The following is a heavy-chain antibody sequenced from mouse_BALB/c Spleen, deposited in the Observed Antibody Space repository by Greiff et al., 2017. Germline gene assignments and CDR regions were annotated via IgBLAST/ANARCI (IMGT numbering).Heavy chain of an antibody. D-gene: IGHD1-1*01. CDR2: IYPGDGDT. CDR1: GYAFSSSW. CDR3: ARGDYYGSSYVAY. Sequence: VQLQQSGPELVKPGASVKISCKASGYAFSSSWMNWVKQRPGQGLEWIGRIYPGDGDTNYNGKFKGKATLTADKSSSTAYMQLSSLTSVDSAVYFCARGDYYGSSYVAYWGQGTLVTVSA. V-gene: IGHV1-82*01. J-gene: IGHJ3*01.